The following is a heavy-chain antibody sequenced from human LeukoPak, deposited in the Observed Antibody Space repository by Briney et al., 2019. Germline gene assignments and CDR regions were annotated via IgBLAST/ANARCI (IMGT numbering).Heavy chain of an antibody. CDR3: AKDLRGADCY. Sequence: GGSLRLSCAASGFTFSSYGMSWVRQAPGKGLEWLTFIRYDGTNKYYADSVKGRFTISRDNSKNTLYLEMNSLRAEDTAMYYCAKDLRGADCYWGQGTLVTVSS. J-gene: IGHJ4*02. V-gene: IGHV3-30*02. CDR1: GFTFSSYG. CDR2: IRYDGTNK. D-gene: IGHD2-21*02.